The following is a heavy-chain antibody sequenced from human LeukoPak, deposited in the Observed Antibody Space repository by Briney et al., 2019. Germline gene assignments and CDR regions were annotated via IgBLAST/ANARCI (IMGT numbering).Heavy chain of an antibody. D-gene: IGHD3-10*02. V-gene: IGHV3-48*04. J-gene: IGHJ6*04. Sequence: GGSLRLSCAASGFTFSTYSMSWVRQAPGKGLEWVSSISSSGSTIYYADSVKGRFTISRDNAKNSLYLQMNSLRAEDTAVYYCAELGITMIGGVWGKGTTVTISS. CDR1: GFTFSTYS. CDR3: AELGITMIGGV. CDR2: ISSSGSTI.